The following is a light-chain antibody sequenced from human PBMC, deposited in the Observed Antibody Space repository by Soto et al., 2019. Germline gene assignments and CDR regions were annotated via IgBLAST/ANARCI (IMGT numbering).Light chain of an antibody. CDR1: SSNIGAGYD. V-gene: IGLV1-40*01. CDR3: QSYDNSLNGYLL. Sequence: QSVLTQPPSVSGAPGQRVSISCTGSSSNIGAGYDVDWYQQIPGTAPKLLVYGNSSRPSGVPDRFSASKSGTSASLAITGLQAEDEGDYYCQSYDNSLNGYLLFGGGTKLTVL. J-gene: IGLJ2*01. CDR2: GNS.